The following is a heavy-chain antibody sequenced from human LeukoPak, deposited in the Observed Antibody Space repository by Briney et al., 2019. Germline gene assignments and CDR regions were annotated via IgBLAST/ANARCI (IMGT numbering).Heavy chain of an antibody. Sequence: SETLSLTCTVSGGSISSGSYYWSWIRQPAGKGLEWIGRIYTSGGTNYNPSLKNRVTTSVDTSKNQFSLKLSSVTAADTAVYYCAREKDYDSSGYYRTPYFDYWGQGTLVTVSS. D-gene: IGHD3-22*01. CDR2: IYTSGGT. CDR1: GGSISSGSYY. V-gene: IGHV4-61*02. J-gene: IGHJ4*02. CDR3: AREKDYDSSGYYRTPYFDY.